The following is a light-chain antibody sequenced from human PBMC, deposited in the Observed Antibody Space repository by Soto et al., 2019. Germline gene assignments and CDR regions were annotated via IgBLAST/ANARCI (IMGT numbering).Light chain of an antibody. Sequence: QSVLTQSPSASGTPGQRVTISCSGSSSNIGSNTVSWYQQLPGTAPKLLIYSNNQRPSGVPDRFSGSKSGTSASLAIGGPKSEDEGNYYCEPGDDSLNVHVLGTGPRVTVL. CDR1: SSNIGSNT. J-gene: IGLJ1*01. V-gene: IGLV1-44*01. CDR3: EPGDDSLNVHV. CDR2: SNN.